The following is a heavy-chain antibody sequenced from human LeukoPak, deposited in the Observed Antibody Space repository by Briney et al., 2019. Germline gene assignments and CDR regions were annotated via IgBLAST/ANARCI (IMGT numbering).Heavy chain of an antibody. V-gene: IGHV3-21*01. CDR3: ASSYDFWSGGDHYYFDY. D-gene: IGHD3-3*01. CDR1: GFTFSSYS. CDR2: ISSSSSYI. Sequence: GGSLRLSCAASGFTFSSYSMNWVRQAPGKGLEWVSSISSSSSYIYYADSVKGRFTISRDNAKNSLYLQMNSLRAEDTAVYYCASSYDFWSGGDHYYFDYWGQGNLVTVSS. J-gene: IGHJ4*02.